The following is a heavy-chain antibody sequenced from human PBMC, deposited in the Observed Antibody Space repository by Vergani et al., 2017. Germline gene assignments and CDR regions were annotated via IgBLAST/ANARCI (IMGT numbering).Heavy chain of an antibody. CDR3: VYKKTECGTTGCLYPFYYCYHMDV. D-gene: IGHD1-7*01. CDR1: GFSLNTRGVC. Sequence: QITLKESGPTLVKPTQTLTLTCTFSGFSLNTRGVCVAWIRQPPGKALDWLALIYWNDDQHYSPSLNNRVTITKDTSKNQVVLTMTNMDYVDTGTYYCVYKKTECGTTGCLYPFYYCYHMDVGGKGTTVTVSS. V-gene: IGHV2-5*04. J-gene: IGHJ6*03. CDR2: IYWNDDQ.